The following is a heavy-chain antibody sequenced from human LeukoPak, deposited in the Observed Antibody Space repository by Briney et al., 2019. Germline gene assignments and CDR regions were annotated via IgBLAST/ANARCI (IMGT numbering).Heavy chain of an antibody. CDR2: IYTSGST. CDR1: GGSISSGSYY. Sequence: SETLSLTCTVSGGSISSGSYYWSWIRQPAGKGLEWIGRIYTSGSTNYNPSLKSRVTISVDTSKNQFSLKLSSVTAADTAVYYCARGGTYSSSRSYNWFDPWGQGTLVTVSS. J-gene: IGHJ5*02. D-gene: IGHD6-6*01. V-gene: IGHV4-61*02. CDR3: ARGGTYSSSRSYNWFDP.